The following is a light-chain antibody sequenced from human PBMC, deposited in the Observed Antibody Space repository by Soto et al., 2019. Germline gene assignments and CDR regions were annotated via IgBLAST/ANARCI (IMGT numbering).Light chain of an antibody. V-gene: IGLV2-14*03. CDR1: SCDVGDFNY. CDR2: DVT. Sequence: QSVLTQPASVSGSPGRSVTISCTGSSCDVGDFNYVSWYQHLPGRAPKLIIYDVTNRPSGISYRFSASKSGRTASLTISGLQAEDEADYYCSSYSSSSTHVVFGGGTKLTVL. CDR3: SSYSSSSTHVV. J-gene: IGLJ2*01.